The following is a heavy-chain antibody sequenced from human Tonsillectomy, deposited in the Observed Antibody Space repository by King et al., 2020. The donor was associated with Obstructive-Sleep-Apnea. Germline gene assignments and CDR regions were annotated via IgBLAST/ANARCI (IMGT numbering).Heavy chain of an antibody. Sequence: VQLVESGGGVVQPGRSLRLSCAASGFTFSSYGMHWVRQAPGKGLEWVAIIWYDGSNKYYGDSVKGRFTISRDNSKNTLHLQMNSLRAEDTAVYFCATDDYNFLTADYWGEEYWGQGTLVTVSS. D-gene: IGHD3-9*01. V-gene: IGHV3-33*01. CDR2: IWYDGSNK. J-gene: IGHJ4*02. CDR3: ATDDYNFLTADYWGEEY. CDR1: GFTFSSYG.